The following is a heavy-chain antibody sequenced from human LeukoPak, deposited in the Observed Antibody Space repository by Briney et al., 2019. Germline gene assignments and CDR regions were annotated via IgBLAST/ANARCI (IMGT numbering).Heavy chain of an antibody. V-gene: IGHV3-7*01. D-gene: IGHD6-13*01. CDR2: IKEDGSEK. CDR3: ARGGYTSSWYISRDY. Sequence: GGSLRLSCAASAFTFSRYWMTWVRQAPGKGLEWVANIKEDGSEKYYVDSVKGRFSISRDNAKNSLYLQMNSLRAEDTAVYYCARGGYTSSWYISRDYWGQGTLVTVSS. J-gene: IGHJ4*02. CDR1: AFTFSRYW.